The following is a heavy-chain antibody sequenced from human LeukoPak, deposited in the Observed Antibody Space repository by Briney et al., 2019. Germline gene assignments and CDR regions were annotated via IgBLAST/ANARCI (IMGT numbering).Heavy chain of an antibody. CDR2: INHSGST. J-gene: IGHJ4*02. V-gene: IGHV4-34*01. CDR3: ARHSLAAPDY. Sequence: PSETLSLTCAVYGGSFSGYYWSWIRQPPGKGLEWIGEINHSGSTNYNPSLKSRVTISVDTSKNQFSLKLSSVTAADTAVYYCARHSLAAPDYWGQGTLVTVSS. CDR1: GGSFSGYY. D-gene: IGHD6-13*01.